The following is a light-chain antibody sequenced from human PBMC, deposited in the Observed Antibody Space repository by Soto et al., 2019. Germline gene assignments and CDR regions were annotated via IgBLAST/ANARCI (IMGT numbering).Light chain of an antibody. CDR3: QQSYTTPIT. CDR2: AAS. CDR1: QTISSH. V-gene: IGKV1-39*01. Sequence: DIQRTQSPSSLSASVGETVSLTCRASQTISSHLNWYQQKPGKAPNLLVYAASSLQSGVPSRFTGSGSGTDFTLTISSLQPEDFATYFCQQSYTTPITFGQGTRLE. J-gene: IGKJ5*01.